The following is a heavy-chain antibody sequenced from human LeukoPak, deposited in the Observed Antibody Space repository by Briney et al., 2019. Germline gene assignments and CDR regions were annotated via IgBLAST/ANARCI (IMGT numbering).Heavy chain of an antibody. J-gene: IGHJ4*02. D-gene: IGHD2-21*01. CDR1: GFTFSSYS. V-gene: IGHV3-48*01. CDR3: ARDCYRHCGGDCYMGDY. CDR2: ISSSSSTI. Sequence: PGGSLRLSCAASGFTFSSYSMNWVRQAPGKGLEWVSYISSSSSTIYYADSVKGRFAISRDNAKNSLYLQMNSLRAEDTAVYYCARDCYRHCGGDCYMGDYWGQGTLVTVSS.